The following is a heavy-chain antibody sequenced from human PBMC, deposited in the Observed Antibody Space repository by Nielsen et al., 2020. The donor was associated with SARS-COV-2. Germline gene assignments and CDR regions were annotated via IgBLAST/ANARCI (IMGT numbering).Heavy chain of an antibody. V-gene: IGHV3-30*04. D-gene: IGHD6-13*01. CDR1: GFTFSSYA. J-gene: IGHJ4*02. CDR3: ASETGGYSSSSAFDY. Sequence: GSLKISCAASGFTFSSYAMHWVRQAPGKGLEWVAVISYDGSNKYYADSVKGRFTISRDNSKNTLYLQMNSLRAEDTAVYYCASETGGYSSSSAFDYWGQGTLVTVSS. CDR2: ISYDGSNK.